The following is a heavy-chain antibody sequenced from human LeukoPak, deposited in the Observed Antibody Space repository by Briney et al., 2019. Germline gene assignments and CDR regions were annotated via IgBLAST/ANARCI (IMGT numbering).Heavy chain of an antibody. V-gene: IGHV3-21*01. Sequence: GGSLRLSCAASGFSFSSYSMNWVRQAPGKGLEWVSSISSSSSDIFHADSVKGRFTISRDNAKNSLYLQMNSLRAEDTAVYYCATDGAHYDIDYWGQGTLVTVSS. CDR3: ATDGAHYDIDY. D-gene: IGHD3-3*01. CDR2: ISSSSSDI. CDR1: GFSFSSYS. J-gene: IGHJ4*02.